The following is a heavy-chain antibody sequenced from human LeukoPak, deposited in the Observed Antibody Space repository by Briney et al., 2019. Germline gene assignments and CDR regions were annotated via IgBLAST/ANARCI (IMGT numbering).Heavy chain of an antibody. CDR1: GGSISSSSYY. J-gene: IGHJ4*02. D-gene: IGHD4-23*01. CDR2: IYYSGST. Sequence: SETLSLTCTVSGGSISSSSYYWGWIRQPPGKGLEWIGSIYYSGSTYYNPSLKSRVTISVDTSKNQFSLKLSSVTAADTAVYYCARSGGNDPNFDYWGQGTLVTVSS. V-gene: IGHV4-39*07. CDR3: ARSGGNDPNFDY.